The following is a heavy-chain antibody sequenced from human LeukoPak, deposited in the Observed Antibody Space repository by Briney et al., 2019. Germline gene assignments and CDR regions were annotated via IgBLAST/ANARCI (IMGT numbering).Heavy chain of an antibody. Sequence: GGSLRLSCAASGFTFSSYWMHWVRQAPGKGLVWVSRISSDGSSITYADSVKGRFTISRDNAKNTLYLQMNSLRVEDTAVYYCAREGRVGGYDFDCWGQGTLVTVSS. D-gene: IGHD5-12*01. CDR3: AREGRVGGYDFDC. V-gene: IGHV3-74*03. J-gene: IGHJ4*02. CDR1: GFTFSSYW. CDR2: ISSDGSSI.